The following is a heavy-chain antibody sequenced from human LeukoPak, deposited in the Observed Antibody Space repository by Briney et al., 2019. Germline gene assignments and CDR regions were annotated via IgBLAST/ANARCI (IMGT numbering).Heavy chain of an antibody. Sequence: PGGPLRLSCAASGFTFSSYAMSWVRQAPGKGLEWVSAISGSGGSTYYADSVKGRFTISRDNSKNTLYLQMNSLRAEDTAVYYCAKDLGIAARRAGSRTNWFDPWGQGTLVTVSS. D-gene: IGHD6-6*01. CDR1: GFTFSSYA. CDR3: AKDLGIAARRAGSRTNWFDP. V-gene: IGHV3-23*01. J-gene: IGHJ5*02. CDR2: ISGSGGST.